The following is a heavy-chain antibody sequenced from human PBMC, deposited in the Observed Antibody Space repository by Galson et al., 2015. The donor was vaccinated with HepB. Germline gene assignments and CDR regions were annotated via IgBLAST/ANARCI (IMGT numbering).Heavy chain of an antibody. Sequence: SLRLSCAASGFTFSSYAMSWVRQAPGKGLEWVSAISGSGGSTYCADSVKGRFTISRDNSKNTLYLQMNSLRAEDTAVYYCAKRGGILTGPFDYWGQGTLVTVSS. CDR3: AKRGGILTGPFDY. D-gene: IGHD3-9*01. CDR2: ISGSGGST. CDR1: GFTFSSYA. J-gene: IGHJ4*02. V-gene: IGHV3-23*01.